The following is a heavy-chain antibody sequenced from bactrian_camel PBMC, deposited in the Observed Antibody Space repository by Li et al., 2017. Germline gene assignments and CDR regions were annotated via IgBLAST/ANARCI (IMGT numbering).Heavy chain of an antibody. CDR3: AARGPYCYTKLSVRDFTY. J-gene: IGHJ6*01. Sequence: HVQLVESGGGSVQAGGSLRLSCAASGYTYNRNCMAWFRQAPGKEREGVARIATGSGSTYYADSMKGRFTISQDNAKNTVYQQMNSLKPEDTAMYYCAARGPYCYTKLSVRDFTYWGQGTQVTVS. CDR2: IATGSGST. V-gene: IGHV3S1*01. D-gene: IGHD2*01. CDR1: GYTYNRNC.